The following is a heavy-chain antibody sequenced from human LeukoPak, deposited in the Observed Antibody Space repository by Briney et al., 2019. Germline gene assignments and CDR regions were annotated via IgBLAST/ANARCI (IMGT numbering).Heavy chain of an antibody. Sequence: GGSLRLSCAASGFTFSSYGMHWVRQAPGKGLEWVAVIWYDGSNKYYADSVKGRFTISRDNSKDTLYLQVNSLRAEDTAAYYCAKANAREFDYWGQGTLVTVSS. CDR3: AKANAREFDY. CDR1: GFTFSSYG. J-gene: IGHJ4*02. D-gene: IGHD3-10*01. CDR2: IWYDGSNK. V-gene: IGHV3-30*02.